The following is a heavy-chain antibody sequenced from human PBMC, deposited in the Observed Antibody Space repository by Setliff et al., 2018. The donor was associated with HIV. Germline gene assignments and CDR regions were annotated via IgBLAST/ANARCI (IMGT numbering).Heavy chain of an antibody. CDR2: IYTSGST. J-gene: IGHJ4*02. V-gene: IGHV4-4*07. Sequence: SETLSLTCTVSGGSISSYYWSWIRQPAGKGLEWIGRIYTSGSTNYNPSLKSRVTISVDTSKNQFSLKLSSVTAADTAVYYCARDVLDSVISVYGFWGQGIPVTVSS. CDR3: ARDVLDSVISVYGF. D-gene: IGHD3-16*02. CDR1: GGSISSYY.